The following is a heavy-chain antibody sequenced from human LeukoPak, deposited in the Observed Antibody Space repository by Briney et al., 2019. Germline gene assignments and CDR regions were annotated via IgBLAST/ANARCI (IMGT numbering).Heavy chain of an antibody. Sequence: SETLSLTCAVYGGSFSGCYWSWIRQPPGKGLEWIGEINHSGSTNYNPSLKSRVTISVDTSKNQFSLKLSSVTAADAAVYYCARVLAIYYDSSGYYQHFDYWGQGTLVTVSS. J-gene: IGHJ4*02. CDR3: ARVLAIYYDSSGYYQHFDY. D-gene: IGHD3-22*01. CDR2: INHSGST. CDR1: GGSFSGCY. V-gene: IGHV4-34*01.